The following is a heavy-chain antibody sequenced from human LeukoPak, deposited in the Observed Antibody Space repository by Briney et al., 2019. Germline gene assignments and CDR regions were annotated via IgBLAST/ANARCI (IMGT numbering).Heavy chain of an antibody. CDR3: ARGYDSSGYYSFDY. CDR1: GYTFTGYY. D-gene: IGHD3-22*01. Sequence: SVKVSCKASGYTFTGYYMHWVRQAPGQGLEWMGRIIPILGIANYAQKFQGRVTITADKSTSTAYMELSSLRSEDTAVYYCARGYDSSGYYSFDYWGQGTLVTVSS. V-gene: IGHV1-69*04. CDR2: IIPILGIA. J-gene: IGHJ4*02.